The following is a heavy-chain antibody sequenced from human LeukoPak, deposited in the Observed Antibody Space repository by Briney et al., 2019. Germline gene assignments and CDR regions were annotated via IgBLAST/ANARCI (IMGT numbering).Heavy chain of an antibody. V-gene: IGHV4-34*01. CDR2: INHSGST. Sequence: SETLSLTCAVYGGSFSGYYWSWIRQPPGKGLEWIGEINHSGSTNYNPSLKSRVTISVDTSKNQFSLKLSSVTAADTAVYYCARHLPELRFLEWLSPFDYWGQGTLVTVSS. CDR1: GGSFSGYY. D-gene: IGHD3-3*01. J-gene: IGHJ4*02. CDR3: ARHLPELRFLEWLSPFDY.